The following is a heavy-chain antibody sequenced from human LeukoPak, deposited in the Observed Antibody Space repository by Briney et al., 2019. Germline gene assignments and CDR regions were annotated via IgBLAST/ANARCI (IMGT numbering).Heavy chain of an antibody. CDR2: IYSGGST. V-gene: IGHV3-53*01. CDR3: ARDRSSYYDSSGVDAFDI. CDR1: GFTVSSNY. J-gene: IGHJ3*02. Sequence: GGSLRLSCAASGFTVSSNYMSWVHQAPGKGLEWVSVIYSGGSTYYADSVKGRFTISRDNSKNTLYLQMNSLRAEDTAVYYCARDRSSYYDSSGVDAFDIWGQGTMVTVSS. D-gene: IGHD3-22*01.